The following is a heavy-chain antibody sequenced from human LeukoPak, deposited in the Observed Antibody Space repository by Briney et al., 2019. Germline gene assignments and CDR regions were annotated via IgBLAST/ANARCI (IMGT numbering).Heavy chain of an antibody. CDR1: GNSFTSYA. V-gene: IGHV7-4-1*02. J-gene: IGHJ4*02. CDR2: INTNTGNP. CDR3: ANCYDSSGFFAY. Sequence: ASVKVSCKASGNSFTSYAMNCVREAPGQGLELLGWINTNTGNPTYAQGFTGRFVFSLDTSVSTAYLQISSLKAEDSAIYFCANCYDSSGFFAYWGQGTLVTVSS. D-gene: IGHD3-22*01.